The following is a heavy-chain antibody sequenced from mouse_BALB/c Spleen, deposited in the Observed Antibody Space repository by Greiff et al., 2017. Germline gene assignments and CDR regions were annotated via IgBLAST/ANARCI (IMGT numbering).Heavy chain of an antibody. D-gene: IGHD2-2*01. V-gene: IGHV1-14*01. CDR1: GYTFTSYV. CDR3: AREGLRRIYYAMDY. Sequence: EVQRVESGPELVKPGASVKMSCKASGYTFTSYVMHWVKQKPGQGLEWIGYINPYNDGTKYNEKFKGKATLTSDKSSSTAYMELSSLTSEDSAVYYCAREGLRRIYYAMDYWGQGTSVTVSS. J-gene: IGHJ4*01. CDR2: INPYNDGT.